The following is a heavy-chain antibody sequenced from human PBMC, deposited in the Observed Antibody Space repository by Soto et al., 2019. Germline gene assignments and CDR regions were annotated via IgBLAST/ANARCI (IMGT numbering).Heavy chain of an antibody. CDR3: ARVGVGHYEFDY. D-gene: IGHD3-16*01. CDR2: IKTDGSST. CDR1: GFTFSSYW. Sequence: EVQLVESGGALVQPGGSLRLSCAASGFTFSSYWMHWVRQVPEEGLVWVSRIKTDGSSTSYADSGKGRFTISRDNAKNTMYLQMNNLGAEDTAVYYCARVGVGHYEFDYWGQGTLVTVSS. J-gene: IGHJ4*02. V-gene: IGHV3-74*01.